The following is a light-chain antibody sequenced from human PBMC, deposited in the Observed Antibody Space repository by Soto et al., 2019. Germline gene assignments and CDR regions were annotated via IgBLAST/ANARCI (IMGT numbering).Light chain of an antibody. CDR3: QQYGTSEII. J-gene: IGKJ5*01. CDR2: DTS. Sequence: EFVLTHSPGTLSLSPGERASLSCRSSQSLTNSFIAWYQQRPGQAPRLLIYDTSSRASGIPDRFSGSGYGTDFNLTISRLETEDFAVFYCQQYGTSEIIFGQGTRLEIK. CDR1: QSLTNSF. V-gene: IGKV3-20*01.